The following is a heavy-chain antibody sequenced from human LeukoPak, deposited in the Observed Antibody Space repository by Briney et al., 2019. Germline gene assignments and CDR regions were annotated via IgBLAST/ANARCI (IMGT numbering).Heavy chain of an antibody. D-gene: IGHD6-19*01. Sequence: PGGSLRLSCAASGFTFSSYAMSWVRQAPGKGLEWVSAISGSGGSTYYADSVKGRFTISRDNSKNTLYLQMNSLRAEDTAVYYCAKDRDSIAVAGTGFDYWGQGTLVTVSS. CDR3: AKDRDSIAVAGTGFDY. J-gene: IGHJ4*02. CDR2: ISGSGGST. V-gene: IGHV3-23*01. CDR1: GFTFSSYA.